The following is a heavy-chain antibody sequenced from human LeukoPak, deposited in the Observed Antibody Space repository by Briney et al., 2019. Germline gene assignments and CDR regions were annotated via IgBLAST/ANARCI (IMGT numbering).Heavy chain of an antibody. CDR1: GYTFTGYY. CDR2: INPNSGGT. D-gene: IGHD3-9*01. CDR3: ARAKMGYDILTGYYGIYYFDY. V-gene: IGHV1-2*02. Sequence: ASVTVSCKASGYTFTGYYMHWVRQAPGQGLEWMGWINPNSGGTNYAQKFQGRVTMTRDTSISTAYMELSRLRSDDTAVYYCARAKMGYDILTGYYGIYYFDYWGQGTLVTVSS. J-gene: IGHJ4*02.